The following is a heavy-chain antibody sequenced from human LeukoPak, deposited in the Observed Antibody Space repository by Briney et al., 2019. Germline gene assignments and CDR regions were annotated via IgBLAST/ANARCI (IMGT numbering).Heavy chain of an antibody. CDR1: GGSISSYY. CDR3: ARAWPRRNWFDP. V-gene: IGHV4-59*01. CDR2: IYYSGST. D-gene: IGHD5-24*01. Sequence: SETLSLTCTVSGGSISSYYWSWIRQPPGKGLGWTGYIYYSGSTNYNPSLKSRVTISVDTSKNQFSLKLSSVTAADTAVYYCARAWPRRNWFDPWGQGTLVTVSS. J-gene: IGHJ5*02.